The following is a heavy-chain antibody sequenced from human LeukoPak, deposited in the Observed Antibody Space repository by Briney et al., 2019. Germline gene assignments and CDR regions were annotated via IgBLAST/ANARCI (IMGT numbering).Heavy chain of an antibody. CDR2: IIPIFGTA. V-gene: IGHV1-69*13. CDR3: ARGPRYGDYLDY. CDR1: GGTFSSYA. D-gene: IGHD4-17*01. Sequence: ASVEVSCKASGGTFSSYAISWVRQAPGQGLEWMGGIIPIFGTANYAQKFQGRVTITADESTSTAYMELSSLRSEDTAVYYCARGPRYGDYLDYWGQGTLVTVSS. J-gene: IGHJ4*02.